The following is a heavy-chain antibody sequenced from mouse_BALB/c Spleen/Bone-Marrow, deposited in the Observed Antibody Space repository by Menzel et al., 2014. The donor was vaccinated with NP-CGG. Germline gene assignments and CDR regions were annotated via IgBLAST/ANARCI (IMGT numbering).Heavy chain of an antibody. Sequence: EVMLVESGGGLVQPKGSLKLSCAASGFTFNTYAMNWVRQAPGKGLEWVARIRSKSNNYATYYADSVKDRLTISRDDSQSMLYLQMNNLKAEDTSMYCGVRRDYGYGGFAYWGQGTLVTVSA. D-gene: IGHD1-2*01. J-gene: IGHJ3*01. CDR2: IRSKSNNYAT. V-gene: IGHV10-1*02. CDR3: VRRDYGYGGFAY. CDR1: GFTFNTYA.